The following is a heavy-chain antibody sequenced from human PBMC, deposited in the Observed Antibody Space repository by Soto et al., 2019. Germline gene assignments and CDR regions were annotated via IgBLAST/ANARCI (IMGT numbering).Heavy chain of an antibody. CDR2: ISTTGTYT. D-gene: IGHD2-21*02. J-gene: IGHJ3*02. CDR1: KFTFSDHY. Sequence: QVQLVESGGGLVKPGGSRRLSCAASKFTFSDHYMSWFRQAPGKGLEWVSYISTTGTYTKYADSVKGRFTISRDNAKHSVHLQMNSLRAEDSAVYYCARAGAYCGGVCFFDAFDIWGQGTVVTVSS. V-gene: IGHV3-11*06. CDR3: ARAGAYCGGVCFFDAFDI.